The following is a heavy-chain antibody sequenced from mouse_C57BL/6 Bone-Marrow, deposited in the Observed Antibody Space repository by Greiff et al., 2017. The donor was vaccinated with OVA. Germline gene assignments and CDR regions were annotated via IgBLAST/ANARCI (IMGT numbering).Heavy chain of an antibody. J-gene: IGHJ2*01. CDR3: AVLLRRGGFGY. V-gene: IGHV1-12*01. CDR1: GYTFTSYN. CDR2: IYPGNGDT. D-gene: IGHD1-1*01. Sequence: QVQLQQSGAELVRPGASVKMSCKASGYTFTSYNMHWVKHTPRQGLEWIGAIYPGNGDTSYNQKFKGKATLTVDKSSSTAYMQLSSLTSEDSTVYFCAVLLRRGGFGYWGQGTTLTVSS.